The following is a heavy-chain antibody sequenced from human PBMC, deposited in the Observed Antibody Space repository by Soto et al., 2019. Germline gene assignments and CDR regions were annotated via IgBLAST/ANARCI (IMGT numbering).Heavy chain of an antibody. V-gene: IGHV3-23*01. CDR2: IGANGGGT. CDR3: ARDPNGDYLGAFDL. J-gene: IGHJ3*01. D-gene: IGHD4-17*01. Sequence: EVQLLEPGGGLVQPGGSLRLSCVASGFTFSSFFMSWVRQAPGKGLDWVSGIGANGGGTYYADSVKGRFIISRDNSKNTLYLQVNSLRAEDTAVYYCARDPNGDYLGAFDLWGQKTMVTVSS. CDR1: GFTFSSFF.